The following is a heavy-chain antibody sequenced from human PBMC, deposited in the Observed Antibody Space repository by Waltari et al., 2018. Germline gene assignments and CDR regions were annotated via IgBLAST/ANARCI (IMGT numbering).Heavy chain of an antibody. CDR1: GGNFSSYV. Sequence: QVQLVQSGAEVKKPGSSVKVSCKASGGNFSSYVISWVRQAPGQGLEWMGGVIPIFGTANYAQKFQGRVTITADKSTSTAYLELSSLRSDDTAVYYCARVPRNYDSSGYYDYWGQGTLVTVSS. CDR2: VIPIFGTA. CDR3: ARVPRNYDSSGYYDY. D-gene: IGHD3-22*01. V-gene: IGHV1-69*14. J-gene: IGHJ4*02.